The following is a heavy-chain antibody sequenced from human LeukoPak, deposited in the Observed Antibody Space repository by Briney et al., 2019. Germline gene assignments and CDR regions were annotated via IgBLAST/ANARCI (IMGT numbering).Heavy chain of an antibody. CDR2: INPNSGGT. D-gene: IGHD1-26*01. CDR3: AREWAADYYYYYMDV. V-gene: IGHV1-2*02. Sequence: GASVKVSCKASGYTFTGYYMHWVRQAPGQGLEWMGWINPNSGGTNYAQKFQGRVTMTRDTSISTAYMELSRLRSDDTAVYYCAREWAADYYYYYMDVWGKGTTVTVSS. J-gene: IGHJ6*03. CDR1: GYTFTGYY.